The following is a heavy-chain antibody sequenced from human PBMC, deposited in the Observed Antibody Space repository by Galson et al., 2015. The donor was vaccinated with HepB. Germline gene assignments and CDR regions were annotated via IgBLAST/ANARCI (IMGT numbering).Heavy chain of an antibody. D-gene: IGHD6-13*01. CDR3: AKDPRLQYSSSWYGWFDP. V-gene: IGHV3-30*02. Sequence: SLRLSCAASGFTFSSYGMHWVRQAPGKGLEWVAFIRYDGSNKYYADSVKGRFTISRDNSKNTLYLQMNSLRAEDTAVYYCAKDPRLQYSSSWYGWFDPWGQGTLVTVSS. CDR1: GFTFSSYG. J-gene: IGHJ5*02. CDR2: IRYDGSNK.